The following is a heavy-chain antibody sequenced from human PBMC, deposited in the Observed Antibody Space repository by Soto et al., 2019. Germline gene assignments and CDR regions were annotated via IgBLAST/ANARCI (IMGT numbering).Heavy chain of an antibody. D-gene: IGHD5-18*01. CDR3: AKEQWLIQGHFDY. Sequence: GGSLRLSCAASGGNCINYAVSWVRQDPGKGLEWLSAISVSGETTYYADSVRGRFTIYRDNSRATVFLQMSNLRAEDTALYYCAKEQWLIQGHFDYWGQGILVNLSS. J-gene: IGHJ4*02. V-gene: IGHV3-23*01. CDR1: GGNCINYA. CDR2: ISVSGETT.